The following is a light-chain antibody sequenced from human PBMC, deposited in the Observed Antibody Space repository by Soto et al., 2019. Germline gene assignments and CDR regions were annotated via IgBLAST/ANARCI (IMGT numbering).Light chain of an antibody. CDR1: RSDVGAYNY. CDR2: DVS. CDR3: SSYASSSTPLYV. V-gene: IGLV2-14*01. J-gene: IGLJ1*01. Sequence: ALTQPASVSGSPGQSITISCAGTRSDVGAYNYVSWYQQHPGKAPKLLIYDVSNRPSGVSNRFSGSKSGNTASLTISGLQAEDEADYYCSSYASSSTPLYVFGTGTKVTVL.